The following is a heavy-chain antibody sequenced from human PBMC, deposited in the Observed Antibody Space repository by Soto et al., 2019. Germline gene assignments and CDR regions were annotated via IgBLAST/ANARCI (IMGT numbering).Heavy chain of an antibody. CDR2: ISGSGGST. V-gene: IGHV3-23*01. J-gene: IGHJ4*02. D-gene: IGHD5-18*01. CDR1: GFTVSSYA. CDR3: AKDPPEYSYGLEYYFDY. Sequence: QPGGSLRLSCAASGFTVSSYAMSWVRQAPGKGLEWVSAISGSGGSTYYADSVKGRFTISRDSSKNTLYLQMNSLRAEDTAVYYCAKDPPEYSYGLEYYFDYWGQGTLVTVSS.